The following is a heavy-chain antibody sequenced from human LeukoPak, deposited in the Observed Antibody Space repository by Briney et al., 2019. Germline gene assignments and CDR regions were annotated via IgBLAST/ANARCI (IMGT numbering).Heavy chain of an antibody. J-gene: IGHJ3*02. Sequence: PSETLSLTCAVYGGSFSGYYWSWIRQPPGKWLEWIGEINHSGSTNYNPSLKSRVTISVDTSKNQFSLKLSSVTAADTAVYYCPRGAPITIFRVVSTKFGAFDNWGQGTMVTVSS. CDR1: GGSFSGYY. D-gene: IGHD3-3*01. CDR2: INHSGST. V-gene: IGHV4-34*01. CDR3: PRGAPITIFRVVSTKFGAFDN.